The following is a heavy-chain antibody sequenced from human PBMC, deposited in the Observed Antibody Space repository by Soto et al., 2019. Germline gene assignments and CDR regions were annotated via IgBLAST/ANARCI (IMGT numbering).Heavy chain of an antibody. J-gene: IGHJ6*02. V-gene: IGHV1-46*03. D-gene: IGHD3-10*01. CDR3: AREGVLLWFGEPLYYGMDV. CDR1: GYTFTSYG. CDR2: INPSGGST. Sequence: GASVKVSCKASGYTFTSYGISWVRQAPGQGLEWMGIINPSGGSTSYAQKFQGRVTMTRDTSTSTVYMELSSLRSEDTAVYYCAREGVLLWFGEPLYYGMDVWGQGTTVTVSS.